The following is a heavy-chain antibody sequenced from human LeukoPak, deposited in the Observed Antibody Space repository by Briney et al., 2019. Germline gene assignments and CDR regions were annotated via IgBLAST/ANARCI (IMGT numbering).Heavy chain of an antibody. V-gene: IGHV3-66*01. CDR1: GFNVRYNY. CDR2: IYSSGIT. D-gene: IGHD1-26*01. J-gene: IGHJ4*02. CDR3: ARIVGATFAFDY. Sequence: GGSLRLSCTASGFNVRYNYMAWARQAPGKGLEWVSVIYSSGITYYADSVKGRFTISRDNSKNTLYLQMNSLRAEDTAVYYCARIVGATFAFDYWGQGTLVTVSS.